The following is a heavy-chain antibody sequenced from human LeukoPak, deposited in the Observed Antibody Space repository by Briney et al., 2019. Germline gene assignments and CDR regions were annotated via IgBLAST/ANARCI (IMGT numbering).Heavy chain of an antibody. CDR3: ARRLTQYDCFDP. J-gene: IGHJ5*02. D-gene: IGHD2-2*01. CDR1: GDSVSSNSVT. CDR2: TYYRSTWYN. Sequence: SQTLSLTCAISGDSVSSNSVTWNWIRQSPSRGLEWLGRTYYRSTWYNDYAVSVRGRITVNPDTSKNQFSLHLNSVTPEDTAVYYCARRLTQYDCFDPWGRGIPVTVSS. V-gene: IGHV6-1*01.